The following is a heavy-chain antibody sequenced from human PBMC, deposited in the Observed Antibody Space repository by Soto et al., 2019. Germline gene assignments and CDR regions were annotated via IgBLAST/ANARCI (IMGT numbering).Heavy chain of an antibody. V-gene: IGHV3-23*01. J-gene: IGHJ6*02. D-gene: IGHD7-27*01. Sequence: EVQLLESGGGLVQPGGSLRLSCAASGFTFSSYAMSWVRQAPGKGLEWVSAITGSGGRTYYADSVKGRFTISRDNSKNTLYLQMNSLRAEDTAVYYCVKGLTGAPYYGMDVWGQGTTVTVSS. CDR2: ITGSGGRT. CDR3: VKGLTGAPYYGMDV. CDR1: GFTFSSYA.